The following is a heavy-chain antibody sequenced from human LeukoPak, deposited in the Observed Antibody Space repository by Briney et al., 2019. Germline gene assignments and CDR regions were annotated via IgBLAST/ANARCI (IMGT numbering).Heavy chain of an antibody. CDR3: ARDMGFGDLMGY. V-gene: IGHV3-48*03. Sequence: GALRLSRAASGFTFSSYEMKWGRPAPGKGLGWVSYISSSGSTIYYADSVKGRFTISRDNAKNSLYLQMNSLRVEDTAVYYCARDMGFGDLMGYWGQGTLVTVSS. CDR1: GFTFSSYE. CDR2: ISSSGSTI. J-gene: IGHJ4*02. D-gene: IGHD3-10*01.